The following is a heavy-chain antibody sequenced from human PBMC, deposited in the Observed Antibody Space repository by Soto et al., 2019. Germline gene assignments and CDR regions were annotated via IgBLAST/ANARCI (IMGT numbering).Heavy chain of an antibody. CDR1: GFTFSSYA. CDR2: ISGSGGST. V-gene: IGHV3-23*01. D-gene: IGHD4-4*01. CDR3: ANARRGDYSKPTFDY. Sequence: EVQLLESGGGLVQPGGSLRLSCAASGFTFSSYAMSWVRQAPGKGLEWVSAISGSGGSTYYADSVKGRFTISRDNSKNTLCLQMNSLRAEDTAVYYCANARRGDYSKPTFDYWGQGTLVTVSS. J-gene: IGHJ4*02.